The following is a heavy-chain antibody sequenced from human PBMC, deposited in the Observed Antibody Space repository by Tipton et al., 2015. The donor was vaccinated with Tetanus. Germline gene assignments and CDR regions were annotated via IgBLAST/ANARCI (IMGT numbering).Heavy chain of an antibody. J-gene: IGHJ6*02. CDR1: GGAFRYSY. CDR2: ISHRGST. CDR3: ARGGYRTGSDCHRNYFYGVDV. V-gene: IGHV4-34*01. Sequence: TLSLTCAFYGGAFRYSYWNLLRPPSRKGPEGGGGISHRGSTNYNPSLKSRVTISVDTSRNQLSLKVNSVTAADTAVYFCARGGYRTGSDCHRNYFYGVDVWGQGTTVNVSS. D-gene: IGHD2-8*02.